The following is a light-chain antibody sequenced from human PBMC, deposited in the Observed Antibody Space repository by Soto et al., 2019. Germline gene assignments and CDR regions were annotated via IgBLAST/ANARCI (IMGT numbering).Light chain of an antibody. CDR1: SSNIGSNY. CDR2: SDD. CDR3: AAWNDNPNGPGYV. V-gene: IGLV1-44*01. J-gene: IGLJ1*01. Sequence: QSVLTQPPSASGTPGQRVTISCSGSSSNIGSNYVNWYQHLPGTAPKLLIYSDDQRPSGVPDRFSGSKSGTSASLAISGLQSEDEADYFCAAWNDNPNGPGYVFGTGTKATVL.